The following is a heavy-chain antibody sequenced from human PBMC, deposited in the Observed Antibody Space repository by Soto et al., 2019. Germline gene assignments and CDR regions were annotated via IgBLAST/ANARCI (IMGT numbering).Heavy chain of an antibody. CDR3: VRGMNPLF. CDR1: GFTLRTYT. J-gene: IGHJ4*01. CDR2: ISISSSDR. V-gene: IGHV3-21*06. Sequence: GGSLILSCAASGFTLRTYTMNWVRQAPGKGLEWVSSISISSSDRYYADSVRGRFTISRDNAKNALYLQMNSLRADGTAVYFCVRGMNPLFGGQGTLVTVSS.